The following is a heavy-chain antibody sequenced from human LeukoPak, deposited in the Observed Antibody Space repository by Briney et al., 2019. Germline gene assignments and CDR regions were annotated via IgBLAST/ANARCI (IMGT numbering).Heavy chain of an antibody. CDR2: IIPIFGTA. CDR1: GGTFSSYA. J-gene: IGHJ4*02. Sequence: SVKVSCKASGGTFSSYAISWVRQAPGQGLEWMGRIIPIFGTANYAQKFQGRVTITTDESTSTAYMELSSLRSEDTAVYYCAWGGYCTNGVCYPFDYWGQGTLVTVSS. V-gene: IGHV1-69*05. CDR3: AWGGYCTNGVCYPFDY. D-gene: IGHD2-8*01.